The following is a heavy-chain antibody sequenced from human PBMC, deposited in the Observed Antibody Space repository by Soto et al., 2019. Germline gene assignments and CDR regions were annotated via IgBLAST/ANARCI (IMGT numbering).Heavy chain of an antibody. V-gene: IGHV4-39*01. J-gene: IGHJ2*01. CDR2: IYYSGST. Sequence: QLQLQESGPGLVKPSETLSLTCTVSGGSISSSSYYWGWIRQPPGKGLEWIGSIYYSGSTYYNPSLKSRVTISVDTSKNQFSLKLSSVTAADTAVYSCARHDTPYWYFDLWGRGTLVTVSS. CDR1: GGSISSSSYY. CDR3: ARHDTPYWYFDL.